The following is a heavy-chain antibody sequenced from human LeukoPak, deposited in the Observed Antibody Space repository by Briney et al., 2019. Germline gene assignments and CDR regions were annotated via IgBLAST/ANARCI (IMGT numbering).Heavy chain of an antibody. CDR2: IRYDGSNK. J-gene: IGHJ4*02. D-gene: IGHD1-26*01. CDR3: AKDPPMYGGSYFDY. V-gene: IGHV3-30*02. Sequence: GGSLRLSCAASGFTFSSYGMHWVRQAPGKGLEWVAFIRYDGSNKYYADSVKGRFTISRDNSKNTLYLQMNSLRAEDTAVYYCAKDPPMYGGSYFDYWGQGTLVTVSS. CDR1: GFTFSSYG.